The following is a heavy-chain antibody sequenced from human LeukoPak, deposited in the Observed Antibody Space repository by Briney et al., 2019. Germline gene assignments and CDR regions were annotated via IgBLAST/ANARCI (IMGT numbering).Heavy chain of an antibody. J-gene: IGHJ4*02. D-gene: IGHD5-12*01. V-gene: IGHV3-23*01. CDR3: ATLPEWLRFASGWIDY. Sequence: GGSLRLSCAASRFTFSSYSLSWVRQAPGKGLEWVSRISGSGETTYYADSVRGRFTISRDNSKNTLYLQMNSLRAEDTAVYYCATLPEWLRFASGWIDYWGQGTLVTVSS. CDR1: RFTFSSYS. CDR2: ISGSGETT.